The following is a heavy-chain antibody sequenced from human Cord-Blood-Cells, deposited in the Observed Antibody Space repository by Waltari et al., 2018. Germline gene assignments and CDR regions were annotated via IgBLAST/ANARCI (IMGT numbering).Heavy chain of an antibody. CDR3: ARSSKGTWEYSSSDHAFDI. CDR2: INPNSGGT. J-gene: IGHJ3*02. V-gene: IGHV1-2*04. CDR1: GYTFTGYY. Sequence: QVQLVQSGAEVKKPGASVKVSCKASGYTFTGYYMHWVRQAPGQGLEWMGWINPNSGGTNYAQKFQGWVTMTRDTSISTAYMGLSRLRSDDTAVYYCARSSKGTWEYSSSDHAFDIWGQGTMVTVSS. D-gene: IGHD6-13*01.